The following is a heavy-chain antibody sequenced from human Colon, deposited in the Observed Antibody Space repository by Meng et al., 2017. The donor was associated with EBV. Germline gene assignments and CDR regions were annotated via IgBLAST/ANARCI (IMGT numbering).Heavy chain of an antibody. J-gene: IGHJ4*02. Sequence: QVQLQQVGGGLLKPSETLSRTCVVYGGPSSNFSWSWIRQPPGKGLEWIGEMNPSGSINYNPSIKSRVTISVDASKNQFSLKLSSVTAADTAVYYCARAWGYCSSGSCRTSWGQGTLVTVSS. CDR2: MNPSGSI. CDR3: ARAWGYCSSGSCRTS. D-gene: IGHD2-15*01. V-gene: IGHV4-34*01. CDR1: GGPSSNFS.